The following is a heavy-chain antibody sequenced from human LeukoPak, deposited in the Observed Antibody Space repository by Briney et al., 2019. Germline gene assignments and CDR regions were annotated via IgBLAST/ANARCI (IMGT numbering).Heavy chain of an antibody. CDR1: GYTFTSYD. Sequence: SVKASCKASGYTFTSYDINWVRQATGQGLEWMGWMNPNSGNTGYAQKFQGRVTMARNTSISTAYMELSSLRSEDTAVYYCARIGQQLLGFDYWGQGTLVTVSS. D-gene: IGHD6-13*01. CDR2: MNPNSGNT. J-gene: IGHJ4*02. CDR3: ARIGQQLLGFDY. V-gene: IGHV1-8*01.